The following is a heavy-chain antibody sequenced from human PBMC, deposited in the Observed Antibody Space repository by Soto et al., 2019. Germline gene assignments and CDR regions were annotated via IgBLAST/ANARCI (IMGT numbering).Heavy chain of an antibody. V-gene: IGHV3-48*01. J-gene: IGHJ3*02. D-gene: IGHD4-17*01. Sequence: EVQLVESGGGLVQPGGSLRLSCAASGFTFSSYSMNWVRQAPGKGLEWVSYISSSSSTIYYADSVKGRFTISRDNAKNSLYLQMNSLRAEDTAVYYCARDYGDYPTLRPYAFDIWGQGTMVTVSS. CDR2: ISSSSSTI. CDR1: GFTFSSYS. CDR3: ARDYGDYPTLRPYAFDI.